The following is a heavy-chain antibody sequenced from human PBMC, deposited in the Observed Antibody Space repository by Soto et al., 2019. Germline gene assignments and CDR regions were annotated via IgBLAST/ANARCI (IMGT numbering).Heavy chain of an antibody. J-gene: IGHJ6*03. CDR1: GYTFTSYD. CDR3: VIGHTTLLDYWHYYCLDV. CDR2: MNPNSGNT. V-gene: IGHV1-8*01. Sequence: ASVKVSCKASGYTFTSYDINWVRQATGQGLEWMGWMNPNSGNTGYAQKFQGRVTMTRNTSISTAYMELSSLRSEDTAVYYCVIGHTTLLDYWHYYCLDVWGKGTTVTGSS. D-gene: IGHD2-15*01.